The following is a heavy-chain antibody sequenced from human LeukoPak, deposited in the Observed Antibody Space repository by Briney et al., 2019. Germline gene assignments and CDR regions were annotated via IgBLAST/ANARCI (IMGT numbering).Heavy chain of an antibody. Sequence: SETLSLTCTVSGGSISSSSYYWGWIRQPPGKGLEWIGSIYYSGSTYYNPSLKSRVTISVDTSKNQFSLKLGSVTAADTAVYYCARESYYDFWSGSSGAFDIWGQGTMVTVSS. J-gene: IGHJ3*02. CDR3: ARESYYDFWSGSSGAFDI. CDR2: IYYSGST. CDR1: GGSISSSSYY. D-gene: IGHD3-3*01. V-gene: IGHV4-39*07.